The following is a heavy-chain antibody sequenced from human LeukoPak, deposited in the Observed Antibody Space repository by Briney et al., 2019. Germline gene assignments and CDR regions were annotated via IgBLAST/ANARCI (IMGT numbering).Heavy chain of an antibody. CDR3: ARGTRITFGGVIVYYFDY. J-gene: IGHJ4*02. V-gene: IGHV1-8*01. CDR2: MNPNSGNT. Sequence: ASVKVYCKASGYTFTSYDINWVRQATGQGLEWMGWMNPNSGNTGYAQKFQGRVTMTRNTSISTAYMELSSLRSEDTAVYYCARGTRITFGGVIVYYFDYWGQGTLVTVSS. D-gene: IGHD3-16*02. CDR1: GYTFTSYD.